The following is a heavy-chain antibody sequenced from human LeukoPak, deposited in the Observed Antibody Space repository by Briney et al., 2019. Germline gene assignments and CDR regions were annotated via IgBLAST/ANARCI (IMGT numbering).Heavy chain of an antibody. CDR2: VSYDGSYK. V-gene: IGHV3-30*04. CDR3: ARVSSGSYQPGDFDY. CDR1: GFTFSKFA. J-gene: IGHJ4*02. D-gene: IGHD1-26*01. Sequence: GSLRLSCAAAGFTFSKFAMHWVRQAPGKGLEWVAVVSYDGSYKYYADSVKGRFTISRDNAKNSLYLQMNSLRAEDTAVYYCARVSSGSYQPGDFDYWGQGTLVTVSS.